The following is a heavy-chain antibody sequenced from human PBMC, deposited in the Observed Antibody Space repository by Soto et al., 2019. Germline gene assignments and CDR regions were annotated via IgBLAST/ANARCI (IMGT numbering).Heavy chain of an antibody. V-gene: IGHV4-61*08. J-gene: IGHJ6*02. D-gene: IGHD5-18*01. CDR1: GGSISSGGYY. Sequence: PSETLSLTCTVSGGSISSGGYYWSWLRQHPGKGLEWIGYIYCSGSTNYNPSLKSRVTISVDTSKNQFSLKLSSVTAADTAVYYCARDQYSYGYGLKYYGMDVWGQGTTVTVSS. CDR3: ARDQYSYGYGLKYYGMDV. CDR2: IYCSGST.